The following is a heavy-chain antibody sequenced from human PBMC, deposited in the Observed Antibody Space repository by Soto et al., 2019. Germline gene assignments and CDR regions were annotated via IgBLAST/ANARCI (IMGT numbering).Heavy chain of an antibody. CDR2: ISSSSSAR. CDR3: ARDSGLGMDV. CDR1: GFTFSSYA. V-gene: IGHV3-48*02. Sequence: GGSLSLSCAASGFTFSSYAMSWVRQAPGKGLEWVSYISSSSSARYYADSVKGRFTISRDNARNSLFLQMNSLRDEDTAVYHCARDSGLGMDVWGQGTTVTVSS. J-gene: IGHJ6*02.